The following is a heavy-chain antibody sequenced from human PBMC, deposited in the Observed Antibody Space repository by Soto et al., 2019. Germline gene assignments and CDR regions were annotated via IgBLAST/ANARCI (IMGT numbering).Heavy chain of an antibody. V-gene: IGHV1-69*13. Sequence: ASVKVSCKASGGTFSKNTISWVRQAPGQGLEWMGGIMPVFGRPNYAQKFQGRVTITADEYTRTAYMELSRLKSDDTAVYYCARNDWLLSYYFDYWGQGTLVTVSS. CDR3: ARNDWLLSYYFDY. CDR2: IMPVFGRP. J-gene: IGHJ4*02. CDR1: GGTFSKNT. D-gene: IGHD3-9*01.